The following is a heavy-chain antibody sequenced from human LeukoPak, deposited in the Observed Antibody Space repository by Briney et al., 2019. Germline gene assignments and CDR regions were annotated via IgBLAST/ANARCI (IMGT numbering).Heavy chain of an antibody. CDR1: GHSLSSNSAA. CDR3: ARGGYSAFDI. V-gene: IGHV6-1*01. CDR2: TYYRSKWCN. J-gene: IGHJ3*02. D-gene: IGHD2-21*01. Sequence: QTLSLTCALSGHSLSSNSAAWNWLRQTPSRGLEGLGSTYYRSKWCNDYAVSVKSRITINPDTSKNQFSLQLNSVTPEDTALYYWARGGYSAFDIWGQGTMVTVSS.